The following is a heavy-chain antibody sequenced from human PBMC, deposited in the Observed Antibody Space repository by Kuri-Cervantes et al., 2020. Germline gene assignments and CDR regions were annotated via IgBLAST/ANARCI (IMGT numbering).Heavy chain of an antibody. J-gene: IGHJ6*03. CDR2: IYHSGST. D-gene: IGHD4-11*01. CDR3: AREFNPVGNYWYYYYMDV. Sequence: GSLRLSCAVSGGSISSSNWWSWVRQPPGKGLEWIGEIYHSGSTNYNPSLKSRVTISVDKSKNQFSLKLSSVTAADTAVYYCAREFNPVGNYWYYYYMDVWGKGTTVTVSS. CDR1: GGSISSSNW. V-gene: IGHV4-4*02.